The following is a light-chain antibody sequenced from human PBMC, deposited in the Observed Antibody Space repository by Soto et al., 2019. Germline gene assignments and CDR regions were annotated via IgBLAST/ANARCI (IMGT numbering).Light chain of an antibody. J-gene: IGKJ4*01. CDR3: QQYETSPDT. CDR2: EAA. V-gene: IGKV3-20*01. CDR1: QSVRNNY. Sequence: EILLTQSPGTLSLSPGETATLSCRASQSVRNNYLAWYQQSPAQPPRLLMYEAATRASAIPDRFSGSVSGTDFTLTIRRLEPEDFALYYCQQYETSPDTFGGGTKVDI.